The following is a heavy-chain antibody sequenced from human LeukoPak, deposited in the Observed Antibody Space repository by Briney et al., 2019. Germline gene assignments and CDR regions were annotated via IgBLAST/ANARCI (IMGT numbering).Heavy chain of an antibody. Sequence: SETLSLTCTVSGGSISSYYWSWIRQPPGKGLEWIGHIYYSGSTKYNPSLKSRVTISVDTSKNQFSLELSSVTAADTAVYYCARVVPGALGYYYYGMDVWGKGTTATVSS. CDR2: IYYSGST. CDR3: ARVVPGALGYYYYGMDV. J-gene: IGHJ6*04. CDR1: GGSISSYY. V-gene: IGHV4-59*01. D-gene: IGHD2-2*01.